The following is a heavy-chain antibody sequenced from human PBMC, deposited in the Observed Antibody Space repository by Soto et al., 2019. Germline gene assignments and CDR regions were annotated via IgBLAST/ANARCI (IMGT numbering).Heavy chain of an antibody. Sequence: EVQLVESGGGLVQPGGSLRLSCAASGFTVSSNYMSWVRQAPGKGLEWVSVIYSGGSTYYADSVKGRFTISRDNSKNTRYLQMNSLRAEDTAVYYCARMGIAVAGFDYWGQGTLVTVSS. V-gene: IGHV3-66*01. CDR1: GFTVSSNY. J-gene: IGHJ4*02. D-gene: IGHD6-19*01. CDR2: IYSGGST. CDR3: ARMGIAVAGFDY.